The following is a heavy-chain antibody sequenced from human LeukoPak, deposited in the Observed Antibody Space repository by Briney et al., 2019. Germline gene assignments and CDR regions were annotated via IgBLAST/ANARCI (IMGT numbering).Heavy chain of an antibody. Sequence: GGSLRLSCAASGFTFSSYGMNWVRQAPGKGLEWVSSISSSSSYIYYADSVKGRFTISRDNAKNSLYLQMNSLRAEDTAVYYCARVWTTSRGAFDIWGQGTMVTVSS. CDR3: ARVWTTSRGAFDI. J-gene: IGHJ3*02. V-gene: IGHV3-21*01. CDR2: ISSSSSYI. D-gene: IGHD3/OR15-3a*01. CDR1: GFTFSSYG.